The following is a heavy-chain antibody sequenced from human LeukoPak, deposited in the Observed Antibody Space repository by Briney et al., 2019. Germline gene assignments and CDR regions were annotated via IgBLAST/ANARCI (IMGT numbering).Heavy chain of an antibody. D-gene: IGHD2-8*02. CDR2: VSGSGRIT. CDR3: AKSRPTGNYFDY. V-gene: IGHV3-23*01. CDR1: GFTFKNFG. J-gene: IGHJ4*02. Sequence: PGGSLRLSCEGSGFTFKNFGMRWMRQAPGKGLEWVSEVSGSGRITDYADSVKGRFAISRDNSKNALYLQMNNLGVEDTAICYCAKSRPTGNYFDYWGQGTLVTVSA.